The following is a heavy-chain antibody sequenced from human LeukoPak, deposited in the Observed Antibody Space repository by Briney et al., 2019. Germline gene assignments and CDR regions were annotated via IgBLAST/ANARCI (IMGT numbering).Heavy chain of an antibody. CDR2: INPSGGST. CDR3: ARTTVTNARAGYFDY. CDR1: GYTFTSYY. Sequence: ASVKVSCKASGYTFTSYYMHWVRQAPGQGLEWMGIINPSGGSTSYAQKFQGRVTMTTDTSTTTVYMELRSLTSDDTAVYSCARTTVTNARAGYFDYWGQGTLVTVSS. J-gene: IGHJ4*02. D-gene: IGHD4-11*01. V-gene: IGHV1-46*01.